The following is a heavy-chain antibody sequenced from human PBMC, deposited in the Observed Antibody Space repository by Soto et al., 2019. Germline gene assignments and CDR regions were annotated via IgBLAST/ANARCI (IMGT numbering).Heavy chain of an antibody. Sequence: ASVKVSCKASGYTFTSYYMHWVRQAPGQGLEWMGIINPSGGSTSYAQKFQGRVTMTRDTSTSTVYMELSSLRSEDTAVYYCARGYYRGGIYYSSLYDSWGQGTLVTVSS. V-gene: IGHV1-46*01. J-gene: IGHJ4*02. CDR1: GYTFTSYY. D-gene: IGHD2-15*01. CDR3: ARGYYRGGIYYSSLYDS. CDR2: INPSGGST.